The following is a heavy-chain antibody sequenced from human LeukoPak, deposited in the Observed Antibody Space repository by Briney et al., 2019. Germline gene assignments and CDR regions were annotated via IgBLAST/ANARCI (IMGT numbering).Heavy chain of an antibody. CDR2: IYTGGST. V-gene: IGHV3-53*01. J-gene: IGHJ4*02. CDR3: ARGPGDY. D-gene: IGHD7-27*01. Sequence: GGSLRLSCAASGFTVSNYYMSWVRQAPGKGLEWASVIYTGGSTWYADSVKGRFTLSRDNSKNTLYLQMNSLRAEVTAVYYCARGPGDYWGQGTLVTVSS. CDR1: GFTVSNYY.